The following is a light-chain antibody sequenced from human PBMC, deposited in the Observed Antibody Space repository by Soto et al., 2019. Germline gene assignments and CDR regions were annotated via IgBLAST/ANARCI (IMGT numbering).Light chain of an antibody. CDR3: NSYRSSSTRV. CDR1: SSDVGGYNY. J-gene: IGLJ3*02. Sequence: QSALTQPASVSGSPGQSITISCTGTSSDVGGYNYVSWYQQHPGKAPKLMVYEVSNRPSGVSNRFSGSKSGNTASLTISGLQAEDEADYYCNSYRSSSTRVFGGGTKLTVL. V-gene: IGLV2-14*01. CDR2: EVS.